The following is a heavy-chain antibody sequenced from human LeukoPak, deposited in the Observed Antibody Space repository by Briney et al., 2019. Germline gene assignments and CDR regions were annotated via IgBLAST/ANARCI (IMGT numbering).Heavy chain of an antibody. CDR3: ARVADAFDI. J-gene: IGHJ3*02. V-gene: IGHV3-7*01. CDR1: GFTFSSNW. Sequence: GGSLRLSCAASGFTFSSNWMSWVRQAPGKGLEWVANIKQDGSEKYYVDSVKGRFTISRDNAKNSLYLQMNSLRAEDTAVYYCARVADAFDIWGQGTMVTVPS. CDR2: IKQDGSEK.